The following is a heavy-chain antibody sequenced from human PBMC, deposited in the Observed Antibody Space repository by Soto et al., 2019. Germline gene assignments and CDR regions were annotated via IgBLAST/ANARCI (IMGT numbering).Heavy chain of an antibody. V-gene: IGHV4-31*03. D-gene: IGHD2-2*01. CDR1: GGSISSGGYY. CDR2: IYYSGST. CDR3: ARDKVEVVVVPAAKGNYYYYMDV. J-gene: IGHJ6*03. Sequence: SETLSLTCTVSGGSISSGGYYWSWIRQHPGKGLEWIGYIYYSGSTYYNPSLKSRVTISVDTSKNQFSLKLSSVTAADTAVYYCARDKVEVVVVPAAKGNYYYYMDVWGKGTTVTVSS.